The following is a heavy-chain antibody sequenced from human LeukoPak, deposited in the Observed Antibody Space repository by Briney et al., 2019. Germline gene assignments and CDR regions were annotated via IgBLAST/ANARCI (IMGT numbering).Heavy chain of an antibody. CDR1: GGSISSYY. V-gene: IGHV4-59*01. J-gene: IGHJ5*02. CDR2: IYYSGST. CDR3: ARDRDGPFDP. D-gene: IGHD2-21*02. Sequence: SETLSLTCTVSGGSISSYYWSWIRQPPGKGLEWIGYIYYSGSTNYNHPLQSRVTISVDTSKNQFSLKLSSVTAADTAVYYCARDRDGPFDPWGQGTLVTVSS.